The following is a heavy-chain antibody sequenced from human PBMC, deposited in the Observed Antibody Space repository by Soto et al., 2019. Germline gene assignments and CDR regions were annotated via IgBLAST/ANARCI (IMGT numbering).Heavy chain of an antibody. Sequence: QVQLVQSGAEVRKPGASVKVSCKASGYTFNNFDINWVRQATGQGLEWVGWMNPDSGDTDYAPRFQGRVTMTRDISISTDYMDLSSLGSEDTAVYYCARALAVRDTFDIWGQGTMVSVSS. CDR1: GYTFNNFD. CDR2: MNPDSGDT. CDR3: ARALAVRDTFDI. J-gene: IGHJ3*02. D-gene: IGHD6-19*01. V-gene: IGHV1-8*02.